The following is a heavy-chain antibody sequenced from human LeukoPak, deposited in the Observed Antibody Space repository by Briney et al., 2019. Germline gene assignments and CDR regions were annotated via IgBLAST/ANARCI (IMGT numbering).Heavy chain of an antibody. CDR1: GYXFTGYY. Sequence: GASVKVSCKVSGYXFTGYYIHWVRQAPGQGLEWMGWINPNSGGTNYAQKFQGRVTMTRDTSISTAYMELSRLRSDDTAVYYCARGRGRIVATIQYYFDYWGQGTLVTVSS. J-gene: IGHJ4*02. D-gene: IGHD5-12*01. CDR2: INPNSGGT. CDR3: ARGRGRIVATIQYYFDY. V-gene: IGHV1-2*02.